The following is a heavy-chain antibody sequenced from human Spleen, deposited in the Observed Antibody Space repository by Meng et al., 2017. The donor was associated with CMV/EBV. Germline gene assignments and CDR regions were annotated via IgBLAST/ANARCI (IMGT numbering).Heavy chain of an antibody. CDR1: GFTFDDYA. D-gene: IGHD2-2*01. Sequence: SCAASGFTFDDYAMHWVRQAPGKGLEWVSGISWNSGSIGYADSVKGRFTISRDNAKNTLYLQMNSLRAEDTAVYYRASETGVGVVPAAIGYWGQGTLVTVSS. V-gene: IGHV3-9*01. J-gene: IGHJ4*02. CDR3: ASETGVGVVPAAIGY. CDR2: ISWNSGSI.